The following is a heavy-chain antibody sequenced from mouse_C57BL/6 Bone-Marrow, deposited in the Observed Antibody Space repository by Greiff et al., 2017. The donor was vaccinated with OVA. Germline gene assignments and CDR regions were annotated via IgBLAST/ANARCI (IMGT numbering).Heavy chain of an antibody. V-gene: IGHV1-81*01. CDR3: TTVYDYYAMDY. D-gene: IGHD1-1*01. Sequence: QVQLQQSGAELARPGASVKLSCKASGYTFTSYGISWVKQRTGQGLEWIGEIYPRSGNTYYNEKFKGKATLTADKSSSTAYMELRSLTSEDSAVYYCTTVYDYYAMDYWGQGTSVTVSS. CDR2: IYPRSGNT. J-gene: IGHJ4*01. CDR1: GYTFTSYG.